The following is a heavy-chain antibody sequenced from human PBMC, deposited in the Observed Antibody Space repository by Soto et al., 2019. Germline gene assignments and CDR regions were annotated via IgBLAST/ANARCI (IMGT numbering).Heavy chain of an antibody. J-gene: IGHJ4*02. CDR1: GFTFSSYD. V-gene: IGHV3-13*01. CDR2: IGTAGDT. D-gene: IGHD1-1*01. CDR3: ARVATNDDEFDY. Sequence: PGGSLRLSCAASGFTFSSYDMHWVRQATGKGLEWVSAIGTAGDTYYPGSVKGRFTISRENAKNSLYLQMNSLRAEDTAVYYCARVATNDDEFDYWGQGTLVTVSS.